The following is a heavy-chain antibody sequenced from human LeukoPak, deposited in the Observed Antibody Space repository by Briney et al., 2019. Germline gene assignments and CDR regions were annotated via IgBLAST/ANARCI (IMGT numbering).Heavy chain of an antibody. V-gene: IGHV3-9*01. Sequence: SLRLSCAVSGFTFDVYAMHCVRHAPGKGLEWVSGNCWNSDSIGYADSVKGRLPISRDNAKHSLYLHMHSVRAEDTALYSCAKALRDYPYYDIMTGFDYCGEGNLGTASS. CDR3: AKALRDYPYYDIMTGFDY. CDR2: NCWNSDSI. J-gene: IGHJ4*02. D-gene: IGHD3-9*01. CDR1: GFTFDVYA.